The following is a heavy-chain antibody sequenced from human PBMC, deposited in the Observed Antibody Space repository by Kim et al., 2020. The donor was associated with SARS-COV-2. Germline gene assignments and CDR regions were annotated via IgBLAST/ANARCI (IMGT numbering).Heavy chain of an antibody. CDR2: IYSGGST. V-gene: IGHV3-53*01. D-gene: IGHD2-15*01. J-gene: IGHJ3*02. CDR1: GFTVSSNY. Sequence: GGSLRLSCAXSGFTVSSNYMSWVRQAPGKGLEWVSVIYSGGSTYYADSVKGRFTISRDNSKNTLYLQMNSLKAEDTAVYYCERGGQIDVNDAFDIWGQGTMVTVSS. CDR3: ERGGQIDVNDAFDI.